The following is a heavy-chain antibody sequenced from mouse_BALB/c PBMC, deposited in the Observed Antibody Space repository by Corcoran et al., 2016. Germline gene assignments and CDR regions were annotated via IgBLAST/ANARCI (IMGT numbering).Heavy chain of an antibody. CDR1: GYSITSGYY. Sequence: DVQLQESGPGLVKPSQSLSLTCSVTGYSITSGYYWNWIRQFPGNKLEWMGYISYDGSNNYNPSLKNRISITRDTSKNQFFLKLNSVTTEDTATYYCARDRVLAYWGQGTLVTVSA. CDR2: ISYDGSN. V-gene: IGHV3-6*02. D-gene: IGHD3-3*01. CDR3: ARDRVLAY. J-gene: IGHJ3*01.